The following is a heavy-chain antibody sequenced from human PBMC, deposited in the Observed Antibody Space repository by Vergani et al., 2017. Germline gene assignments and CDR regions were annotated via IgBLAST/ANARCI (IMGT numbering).Heavy chain of an antibody. CDR1: GFTFSSYG. D-gene: IGHD3-10*01. Sequence: QVQLVESGGGVVQPGRSLRLSCAASGFTFSSYGMHWVRQAPGKGLEWVAVISYDGSNKYYADSVKGRFTISRDNSKNTLYLQMNSLRAEDTAVYYCAKDAPYYYGSGSYSYWGQGTLVTGSS. CDR2: ISYDGSNK. J-gene: IGHJ4*02. V-gene: IGHV3-30*18. CDR3: AKDAPYYYGSGSYSY.